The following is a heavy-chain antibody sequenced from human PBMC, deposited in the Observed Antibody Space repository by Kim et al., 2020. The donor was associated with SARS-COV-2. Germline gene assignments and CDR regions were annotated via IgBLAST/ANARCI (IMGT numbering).Heavy chain of an antibody. Sequence: SETLSLTCTVSGGSISSYYWSWIRQPPGKGLEWIGYIYYSGSTNYNPSLKSRVTISVDTSKNQFSLKLSSVTAADTAVYYCAGMTTSYYYYMDVWGKGTTVTVSS. CDR3: AGMTTSYYYYMDV. CDR2: IYYSGST. J-gene: IGHJ6*03. CDR1: GGSISSYY. D-gene: IGHD4-4*01. V-gene: IGHV4-59*01.